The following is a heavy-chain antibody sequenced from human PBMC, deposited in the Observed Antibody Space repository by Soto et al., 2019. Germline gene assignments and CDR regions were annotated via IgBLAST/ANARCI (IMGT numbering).Heavy chain of an antibody. CDR1: GCTFSSYA. J-gene: IGHJ6*02. Sequence: QVQLVQSGAEVKKPGSSVKVSCKASGCTFSSYAISWVRQAPGQGLEWMGGIIPIFGTANYAQKFQGSVTITADESTSTASMELSSLRSEDTAVYYSAREGRPDIVATINYYYGMDVWGQGTTVTVSS. V-gene: IGHV1-69*01. CDR3: AREGRPDIVATINYYYGMDV. CDR2: IIPIFGTA. D-gene: IGHD5-12*01.